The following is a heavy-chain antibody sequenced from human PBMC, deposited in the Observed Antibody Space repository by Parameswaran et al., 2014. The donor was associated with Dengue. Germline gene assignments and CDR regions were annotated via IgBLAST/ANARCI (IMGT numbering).Heavy chain of an antibody. V-gene: IGHV3-11*06. CDR3: AREGLKTGEGGFDI. CDR1: GFPFNDFY. CDR2: YGNSLNFV. D-gene: IGHD7-27*01. J-gene: IGHJ3*02. Sequence: AGGSLRLSCAASGFPFNDFYMSWIRQAPGKGLEWVASYGNSLNFVDIAASVKGRFFISRDNVKNSLYLQLNSLRVEDTAIYYCAREGLKTGEGGFDIWGQGTMVTVSS.